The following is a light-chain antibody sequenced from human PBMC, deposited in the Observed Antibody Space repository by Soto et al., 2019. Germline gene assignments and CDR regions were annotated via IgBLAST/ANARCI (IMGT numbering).Light chain of an antibody. CDR2: EVS. Sequence: QSALTQPPSASGSPGQSVTMSCTGTSSDVGGYNFVSWYQQHPGKAPKLIFYEVSKRPSGVPDRFSGSKSGNTASLTVSGLQAEYEGDYYCSSYAGSNNWVFGGGTKVTVL. CDR3: SSYAGSNNWV. J-gene: IGLJ3*02. V-gene: IGLV2-8*01. CDR1: SSDVGGYNF.